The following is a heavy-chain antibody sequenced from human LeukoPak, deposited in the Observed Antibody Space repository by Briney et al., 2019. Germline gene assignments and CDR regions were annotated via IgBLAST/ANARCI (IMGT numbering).Heavy chain of an antibody. Sequence: GASVKVSCKASGYTFTSYGISWVRQAPGQGLEWMGWISAYNGNTNYAQKLQGRVTMTTDTSTSTAYMELRSLRSDDTAVHYCARDFSPQTYYYDSSGYFPNDYWGQGTLVTVSS. CDR1: GYTFTSYG. CDR3: ARDFSPQTYYYDSSGYFPNDY. J-gene: IGHJ4*02. V-gene: IGHV1-18*01. CDR2: ISAYNGNT. D-gene: IGHD3-22*01.